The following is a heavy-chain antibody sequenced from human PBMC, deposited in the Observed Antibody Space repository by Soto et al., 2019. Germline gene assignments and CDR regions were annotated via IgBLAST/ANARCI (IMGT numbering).Heavy chain of an antibody. D-gene: IGHD6-19*01. J-gene: IGHJ6*02. CDR3: ATREVAVAGTYGMDV. Sequence: SVKVSCKASGGTFSSYAISWVRQAPGQGLEWMGGIIPIFGTANYAQKFQGRVTITADESTSTAYMELSSLRSEDTAVYYFATREVAVAGTYGMDVRGQGTTVTVSS. V-gene: IGHV1-69*13. CDR1: GGTFSSYA. CDR2: IIPIFGTA.